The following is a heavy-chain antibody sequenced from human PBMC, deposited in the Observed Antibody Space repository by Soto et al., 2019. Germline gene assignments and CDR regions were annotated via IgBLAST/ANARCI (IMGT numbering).Heavy chain of an antibody. CDR2: ISAYNGNT. V-gene: IGHV1-18*01. Sequence: QGQLVQSGAEVKKPGASVKVSCKASGYTFTSYGISWVRQAPGQGLEWMGWISAYNGNTNYAQKLQGRVTMTTDTSTSKAYMELRSLRSDDTAVYYCARDIAVRGVRNYGMDVWGQGTTVTVSS. J-gene: IGHJ6*02. D-gene: IGHD3-10*01. CDR3: ARDIAVRGVRNYGMDV. CDR1: GYTFTSYG.